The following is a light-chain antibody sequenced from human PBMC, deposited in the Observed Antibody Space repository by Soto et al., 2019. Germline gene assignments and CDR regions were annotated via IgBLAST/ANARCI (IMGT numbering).Light chain of an antibody. CDR3: QQYHYWWT. V-gene: IGKV3-15*01. Sequence: EIVMTQSPATLSVSPGERATLSCRASQSISTNLAWYQQRPGQAPRLLIYGASTRATGISVRFSGSGSGTEFTLTISSLQSEDFAVYYCQQYHYWWTFGQGTKVDIK. J-gene: IGKJ1*01. CDR1: QSISTN. CDR2: GAS.